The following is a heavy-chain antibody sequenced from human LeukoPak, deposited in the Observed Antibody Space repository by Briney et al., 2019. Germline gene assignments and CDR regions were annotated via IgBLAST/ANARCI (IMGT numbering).Heavy chain of an antibody. Sequence: PSETLSLTCTVSGGSISSSSYYWGWIRQPPGKGLEWIGSIYYSGSTYYNPSLKSRVTISVDTSKNQFSLKLSTVTAADTAVYYCARVGYCGGDCYSVYYYYMDVWGKGTTVTVSS. CDR3: ARVGYCGGDCYSVYYYYMDV. CDR2: IYYSGST. V-gene: IGHV4-39*07. J-gene: IGHJ6*03. D-gene: IGHD2-21*02. CDR1: GGSISSSSYY.